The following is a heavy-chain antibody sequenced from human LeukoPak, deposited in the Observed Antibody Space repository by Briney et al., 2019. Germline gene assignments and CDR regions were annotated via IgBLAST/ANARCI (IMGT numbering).Heavy chain of an antibody. CDR2: IYGGGST. J-gene: IGHJ4*02. Sequence: PGGSLRRSCAASGFTVSNDYMSWVRQAPGKGLEWVSIIYGGGSTYYADSVRGRFTISRDNSENTLYLQMNSLRAEDTAVYYCTRLLPTSHHYFDCWGQGTLVTVSS. V-gene: IGHV3-53*01. CDR1: GFTVSNDY. D-gene: IGHD3-16*01. CDR3: TRLLPTSHHYFDC.